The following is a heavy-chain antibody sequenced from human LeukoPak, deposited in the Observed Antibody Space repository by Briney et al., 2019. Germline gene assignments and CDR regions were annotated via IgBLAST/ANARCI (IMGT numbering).Heavy chain of an antibody. CDR1: GYSISSGYY. CDR2: IYHSGTT. D-gene: IGHD3-22*01. CDR3: ARPYDSSGYYYEGDY. J-gene: IGHJ4*02. V-gene: IGHV4-38-2*01. Sequence: SETLSLTCAVSGYSISSGYYWGWIRQPPGKGLEWIGSIYHSGTTYYNPSLKSRVTISVDTSKNQFSLKLSSVTAADTAVYYCARPYDSSGYYYEGDYWGQGTLVTVSS.